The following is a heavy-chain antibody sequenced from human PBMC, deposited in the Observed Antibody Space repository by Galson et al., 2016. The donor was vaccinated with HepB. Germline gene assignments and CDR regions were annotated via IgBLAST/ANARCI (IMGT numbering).Heavy chain of an antibody. V-gene: IGHV3-21*01. Sequence: SLRLSCAASGFTFSSYSMNWVRQAPGKGLEWVSSISGSNSYIYYADSVKGRFTISRDNAKNSLYLQMNSLRAEDTAVYYCARGREFIAVTGSRWFDPWGQGTQVTISS. CDR3: ARGREFIAVTGSRWFDP. J-gene: IGHJ5*02. D-gene: IGHD6-19*01. CDR1: GFTFSSYS. CDR2: ISGSNSYI.